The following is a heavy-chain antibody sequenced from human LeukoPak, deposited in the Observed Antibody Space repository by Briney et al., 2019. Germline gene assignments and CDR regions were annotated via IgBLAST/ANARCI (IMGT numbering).Heavy chain of an antibody. J-gene: IGHJ4*02. CDR1: GGTFSSYA. D-gene: IGHD3-3*01. V-gene: IGHV1-69*13. Sequence: SVKVSCKASGGTFSSYAISWVRQAPGQGLEWMGGIIPIFGTANYAQKFQGRVTITADESTSTAYMELSSLRSEDTAVYYRARGVLEWLSFDYWGQGTLVTVSS. CDR3: ARGVLEWLSFDY. CDR2: IIPIFGTA.